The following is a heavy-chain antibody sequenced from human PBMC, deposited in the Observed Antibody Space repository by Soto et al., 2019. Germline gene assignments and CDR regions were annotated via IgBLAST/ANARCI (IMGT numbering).Heavy chain of an antibody. Sequence: QVQLVESGGGLVKPGGSLRLSCTASGFTFSENCMSWIRQATGKGLAWVSYISSSGSTIYYADSVKGRFTISRDNAKNSLYLQMNSLRAEDTAVYYSARGRDSYGGNSGGCWYFDLWGRGTLVTVSS. CDR2: ISSSGSTI. V-gene: IGHV3-11*01. CDR3: ARGRDSYGGNSGGCWYFDL. CDR1: GFTFSENC. D-gene: IGHD4-17*01. J-gene: IGHJ2*01.